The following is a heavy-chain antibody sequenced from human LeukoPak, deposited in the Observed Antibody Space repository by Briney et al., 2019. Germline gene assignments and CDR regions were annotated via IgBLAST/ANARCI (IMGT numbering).Heavy chain of an antibody. CDR3: ARHDTRGGAYDI. CDR1: GASISSYY. Sequence: PSETLSLTCTVSGASISSYYWSWIRQPPGKGLEYIGYIHYSGITYYNPSLKSRVTISVDTSKNQFSLRLSSVTAADTAVYYCARHDTRGGAYDIWGQGTMVTVSS. J-gene: IGHJ3*02. CDR2: IHYSGIT. D-gene: IGHD3-10*01. V-gene: IGHV4-59*08.